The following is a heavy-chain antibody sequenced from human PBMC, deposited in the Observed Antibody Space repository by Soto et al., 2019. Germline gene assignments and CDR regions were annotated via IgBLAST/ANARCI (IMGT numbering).Heavy chain of an antibody. J-gene: IGHJ4*02. Sequence: PSETLSLTCTVSGGSIYTYSWTLIRQPAGKGLECIWHIYSSGSANYNPSLKSRVSMSVDTSKNQFSLKLNSVTAADTAVYYCATIVGANDYWGQGTLVTVSS. CDR1: GGSIYTYS. CDR3: ATIVGANDY. V-gene: IGHV4-4*07. D-gene: IGHD1-26*01. CDR2: IYSSGSA.